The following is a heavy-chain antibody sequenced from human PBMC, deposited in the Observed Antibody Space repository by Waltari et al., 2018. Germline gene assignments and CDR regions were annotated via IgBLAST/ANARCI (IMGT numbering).Heavy chain of an antibody. J-gene: IGHJ4*03. D-gene: IGHD3-16*01. V-gene: IGHV3-33*01. CDR3: ARDLGWGSLDY. CDR2: VWDDGTHK. CDR1: GFTVSSHG. Sequence: QVQLVESGGGVVQPGRSLRLSCAASGFTVSSHGIPWVRQAPGRGLGWVADVWDDGTHKYYADSVKGRFTISSDESENTVFLQMNSLSAEDTAVYYCARDLGWGSLDYRGQGVLVTVSS.